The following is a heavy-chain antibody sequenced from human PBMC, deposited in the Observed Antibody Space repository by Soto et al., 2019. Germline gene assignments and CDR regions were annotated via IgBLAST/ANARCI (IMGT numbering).Heavy chain of an antibody. CDR2: MNPNSGNT. CDR1: GYPFSTYD. Sequence: QVQLVQSGAEVKKPGASVRVSCKASGYPFSTYDISWVRQATGQGLEWLGWMNPNSGNTGYAQKFQGRVTMTRDTSISTADMEMSNLRSEDTATYYCARTLSGYYGYWGQGTLVTVSS. J-gene: IGHJ4*02. V-gene: IGHV1-8*01. CDR3: ARTLSGYYGY. D-gene: IGHD5-12*01.